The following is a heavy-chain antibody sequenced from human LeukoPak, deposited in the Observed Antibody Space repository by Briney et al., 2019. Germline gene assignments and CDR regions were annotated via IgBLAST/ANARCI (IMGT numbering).Heavy chain of an antibody. CDR2: IHSDGGDK. CDR3: AKAFFSSTSRGLLDY. J-gene: IGHJ4*02. V-gene: IGHV3-30*02. Sequence: GGSLRLSCTASGFTFTNYGIHWVRQAPGKGLEWVAFIHSDGGDKYYADSVTGRFAISRDNSKNTLFLQMNSLPPEDTAVYYCAKAFFSSTSRGLLDYWGQGTLVTVSS. CDR1: GFTFTNYG. D-gene: IGHD2/OR15-2a*01.